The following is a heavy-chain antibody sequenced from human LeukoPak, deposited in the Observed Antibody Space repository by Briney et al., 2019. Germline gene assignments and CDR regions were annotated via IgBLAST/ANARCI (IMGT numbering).Heavy chain of an antibody. V-gene: IGHV4-34*01. J-gene: IGHJ4*02. CDR2: INHSGST. CDR3: AGYADYGDYAGGYFDY. CDR1: GGSFSGYY. Sequence: NTSETLSLTCAVNGGSFSGYYWSWIRQPPGKGLEWIGEINHSGSTNYNPSLKSRVTISVDTSKNQFSLKLSSVTAADTAVYYCAGYADYGDYAGGYFDYWGQGTLVTVSS. D-gene: IGHD4-17*01.